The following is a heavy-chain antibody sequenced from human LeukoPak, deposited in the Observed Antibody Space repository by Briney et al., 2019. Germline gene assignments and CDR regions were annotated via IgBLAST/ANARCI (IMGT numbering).Heavy chain of an antibody. CDR3: ARXYCSSTSCYYVGFDP. J-gene: IGHJ5*02. Sequence: ASVKVSCKASGYTFTSXGISWVRQAPGQGXXXXXXXXAXNXXXNXXXXXXXXXXXXXXXXTSTAYMELRSLGSDDTAVYYCARXYCSSTSCYYVGFDPWGQGTLVTVSS. V-gene: IGHV1-18*01. CDR1: GYTFTSXG. D-gene: IGHD2-2*01. CDR2: XXAXNXXX.